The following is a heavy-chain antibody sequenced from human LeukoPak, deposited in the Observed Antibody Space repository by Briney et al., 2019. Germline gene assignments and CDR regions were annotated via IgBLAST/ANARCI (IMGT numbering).Heavy chain of an antibody. J-gene: IGHJ4*02. Sequence: GGSLRLSCAASGLTFSSYWMSWVCQAPGKVLEWVANIKQDGSEKYYVDSVKGRFTISRDNAKNSLFLQMNSLRAEDTAVYYCARGPAAGNLLGYWGQGALVTVSS. CDR1: GLTFSSYW. CDR3: ARGPAAGNLLGY. V-gene: IGHV3-7*01. CDR2: IKQDGSEK. D-gene: IGHD6-19*01.